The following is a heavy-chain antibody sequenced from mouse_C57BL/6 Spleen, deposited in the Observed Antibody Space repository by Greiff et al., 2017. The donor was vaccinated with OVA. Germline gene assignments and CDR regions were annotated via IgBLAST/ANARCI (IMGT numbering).Heavy chain of an antibody. Sequence: QVQLKESGAELVMPGASVKLSCKASGYTFTSYWMHWVKQRPGQGLEWIGEIDPSDSYTNYNQKFKGKSTLTVDKSSSTAYMQLSSLTSEDSAVYYCARMDYGSSYFDYWGQGTTLTVSS. V-gene: IGHV1-69*01. CDR1: GYTFTSYW. J-gene: IGHJ2*01. D-gene: IGHD1-1*01. CDR3: ARMDYGSSYFDY. CDR2: IDPSDSYT.